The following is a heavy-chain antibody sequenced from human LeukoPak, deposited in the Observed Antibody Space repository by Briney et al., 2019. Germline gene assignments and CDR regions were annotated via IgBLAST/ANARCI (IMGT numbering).Heavy chain of an antibody. D-gene: IGHD6-19*01. Sequence: PGGSLRLSCAASGFTLSDYYMSWIRQAPGKGLEGVSYISSSSSYTNYADSVKGRFPISRDNPKNSLYLQLNSLRAEDTVVYYCASTGSSGWNYFDYWGQGTLVTVSS. J-gene: IGHJ4*02. CDR3: ASTGSSGWNYFDY. V-gene: IGHV3-11*06. CDR1: GFTLSDYY. CDR2: ISSSSSYT.